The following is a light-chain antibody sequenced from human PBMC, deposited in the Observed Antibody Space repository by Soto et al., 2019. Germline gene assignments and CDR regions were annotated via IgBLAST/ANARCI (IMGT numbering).Light chain of an antibody. CDR3: QQYSIYSRT. V-gene: IGKV1-5*03. J-gene: IGKJ2*01. CDR1: QSIDTW. CDR2: KAS. Sequence: DIQMTQSPSTPSASVGDRVTITCRASQSIDTWLAWYQQKPGKAPKILIYKASSLESGVPSRFSGSGSGTEFTLTISSLQPDDFATYYCQQYSIYSRTFGQGTKLEIK.